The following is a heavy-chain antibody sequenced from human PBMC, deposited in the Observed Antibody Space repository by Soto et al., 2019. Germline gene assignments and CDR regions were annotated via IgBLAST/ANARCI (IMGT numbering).Heavy chain of an antibody. Sequence: QVQLVQSGGEVKRPGASVKVSCKSSGYTFSNYGITWVRQAPGQPLEWLGWISLYSDGTNYAQKFQGRVSMTKDPSTTTTHMELRSLRSDQTAVYYRSRAGPGAEARFGPWGQGTPVIVSS. CDR3: SRAGPGAEARFGP. J-gene: IGHJ5*02. D-gene: IGHD4-17*01. CDR1: GYTFSNYG. V-gene: IGHV1-18*01. CDR2: ISLYSDGT.